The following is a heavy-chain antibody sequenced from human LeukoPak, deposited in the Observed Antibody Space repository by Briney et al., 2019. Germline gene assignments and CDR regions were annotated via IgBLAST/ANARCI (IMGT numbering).Heavy chain of an antibody. J-gene: IGHJ4*02. CDR3: ARVTDFWSGYRRAYFDY. D-gene: IGHD3-3*01. CDR1: GGTFSSYW. CDR2: INQDGSEN. V-gene: IGHV3-7*01. Sequence: WGSLSLSCAASGGTFSSYWMSWVRKPPGKGLEWVANINQDGSENSYVDPVKYRFTITRDNAKNSLYLQMNCLRAEDTAVYYCARVTDFWSGYRRAYFDYWGQGTLVTVSS.